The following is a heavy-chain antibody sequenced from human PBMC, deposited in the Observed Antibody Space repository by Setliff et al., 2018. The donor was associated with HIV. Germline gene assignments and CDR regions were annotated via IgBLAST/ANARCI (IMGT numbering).Heavy chain of an antibody. CDR2: IVIG. D-gene: IGHD3-22*01. J-gene: IGHJ4*02. CDR3: ARGNDYVSSGYYVD. V-gene: IGHV1-69*10. Sequence: SVKVSCKASGGTFTIYAISWVRQAPGQGLEWMGGIVIGNYAQKFQGRVTITADESTSTAYMELSSLRSDDTAVYYCARGNDYVSSGYYVDWGQGTLVTSPQ. CDR1: GGTFTIYA.